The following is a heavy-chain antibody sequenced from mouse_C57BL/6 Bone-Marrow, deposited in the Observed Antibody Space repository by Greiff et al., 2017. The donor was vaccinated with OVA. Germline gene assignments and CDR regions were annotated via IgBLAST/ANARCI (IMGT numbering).Heavy chain of an antibody. CDR1: GFSLTSYG. CDR2: IWSGGST. Sequence: QVQLQQSGPGLVQPSQSLSITCTASGFSLTSYGVHWVRQSPGKGLEWLGVIWSGGSTDYNAAFISRLSISKDNSKSQVFFKMNSLQADDTAIYYCARKDYDRYFDVWGTGTTVTVSS. J-gene: IGHJ1*03. CDR3: ARKDYDRYFDV. V-gene: IGHV2-2*01. D-gene: IGHD2-4*01.